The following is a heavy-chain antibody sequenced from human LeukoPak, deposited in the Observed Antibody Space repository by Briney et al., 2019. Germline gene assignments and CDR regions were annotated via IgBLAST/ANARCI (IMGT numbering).Heavy chain of an antibody. J-gene: IGHJ4*02. CDR2: ISSSGTTI. D-gene: IGHD5-24*01. CDR3: ARGSRDGYNCFDY. V-gene: IGHV3-11*04. CDR1: GFIFSDYY. Sequence: GGSLRLSCAASGFIFSDYYMSWIRQAPGKGLEWVSYISSSGTTIYYTDSVKGRFTISRDNAKDSLYLQMNSLRAEDTAVYYCARGSRDGYNCFDYWGQGTLVTVSS.